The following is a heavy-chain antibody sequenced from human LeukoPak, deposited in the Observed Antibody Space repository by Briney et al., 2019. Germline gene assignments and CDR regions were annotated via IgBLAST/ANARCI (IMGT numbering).Heavy chain of an antibody. Sequence: GGSLRLSCAASGFTFSSYSMNWVRQAPGKGLEWVSSISTSSSYIYYADSVKGRFTISRDNAKNSLYLQKNSLRAEDTAVYYCARDRVGVSAYDSLFDYWGQGTLVTVSS. V-gene: IGHV3-21*01. CDR2: ISTSSSYI. CDR3: ARDRVGVSAYDSLFDY. D-gene: IGHD5-12*01. CDR1: GFTFSSYS. J-gene: IGHJ4*02.